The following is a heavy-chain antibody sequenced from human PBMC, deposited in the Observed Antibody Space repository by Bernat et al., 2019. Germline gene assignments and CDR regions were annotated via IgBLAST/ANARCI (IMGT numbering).Heavy chain of an antibody. V-gene: IGHV1-69*04. Sequence: QVQLVQSGAEVKKPGSSVKVSCKASGGTFSSYAISWVRQAPGQGLEWMGRIIPILGIANYAQKFQGRVTITADKSTSTAYMELSSLRSEDTAVYYCASLGGVKVYYYYGMDVWGQGTTVTVS. J-gene: IGHJ6*02. D-gene: IGHD3-10*01. CDR1: GGTFSSYA. CDR3: ASLGGVKVYYYYGMDV. CDR2: IIPILGIA.